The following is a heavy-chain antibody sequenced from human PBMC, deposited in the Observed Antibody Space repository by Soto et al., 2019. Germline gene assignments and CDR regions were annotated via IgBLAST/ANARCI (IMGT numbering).Heavy chain of an antibody. D-gene: IGHD1-20*01. CDR1: GGSISSSSYY. J-gene: IGHJ6*02. CDR3: ARRAPLTFKRILYGMDV. CDR2: IYYSGST. Sequence: SQTLSLTCTVSGGSISSSSYYWGWIRQPPGKGLEWIGSIYYSGSTYYNPSLKSRVTISVDTSKNQFSLKLSSVTAADTAVYYCARRAPLTFKRILYGMDVWGQGTTVTVSS. V-gene: IGHV4-39*01.